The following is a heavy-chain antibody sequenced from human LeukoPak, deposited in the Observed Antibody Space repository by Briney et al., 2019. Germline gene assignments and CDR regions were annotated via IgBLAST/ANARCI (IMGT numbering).Heavy chain of an antibody. CDR3: AKGGYYYDKTLDY. Sequence: GSVKVSCKASGYTFTSYAMHWVRQAPGQRLEWMGWINAGNGNTKYSQKFQGRVTITRDTSASTAYMELSSLRSEDTAVYYCAKGGYYYDKTLDYWGQGTLVTVSS. D-gene: IGHD3-22*01. CDR1: GYTFTSYA. J-gene: IGHJ4*02. V-gene: IGHV1-3*01. CDR2: INAGNGNT.